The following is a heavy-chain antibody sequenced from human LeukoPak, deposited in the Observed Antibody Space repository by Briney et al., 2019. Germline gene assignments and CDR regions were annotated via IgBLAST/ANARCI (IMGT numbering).Heavy chain of an antibody. V-gene: IGHV4-34*01. Sequence: SETLSLTCDVSGGSFNDYYWSWLRQPPGKGLEWIGEIRHSGSTNYNPSLKSRVTMSVDTSKNQFSLKLSSVTAADTAVYYCARRGSWSYYYAMDVWGQGTTVAVSS. CDR3: ARRGSWSYYYAMDV. J-gene: IGHJ6*02. CDR1: GGSFNDYY. D-gene: IGHD6-13*01. CDR2: IRHSGST.